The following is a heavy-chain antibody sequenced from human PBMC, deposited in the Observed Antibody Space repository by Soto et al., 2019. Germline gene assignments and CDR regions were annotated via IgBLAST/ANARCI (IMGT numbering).Heavy chain of an antibody. CDR2: VYRTGAT. Sequence: SETLSLTCTVSGGSINFIXDWXXWVRQPPGMGLEWVGSVYRTGATYYNPFINSRGTISVDTSKNQFSLKLASLSAADTAMYYCARLTGSSFFSYWGQGTLVTVSS. V-gene: IGHV4-39*01. D-gene: IGHD6-6*01. CDR1: GGSINFIXDW. CDR3: ARLTGSSFFSY. J-gene: IGHJ4*02.